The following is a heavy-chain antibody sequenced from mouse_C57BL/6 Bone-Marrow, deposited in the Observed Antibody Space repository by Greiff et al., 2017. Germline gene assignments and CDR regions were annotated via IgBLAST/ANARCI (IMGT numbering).Heavy chain of an antibody. Sequence: QVQLQQSGPELVKPGASVKLSCKASGYTFTSYDINWVQQRPGQGLEWIGWIYPRDGSTKYNEKFKGKATLTVDTSSSTAYMELHRLTSEDSAVYFCARDYGSSYWYFDVWGTGTTVTVSS. CDR3: ARDYGSSYWYFDV. CDR2: IYPRDGST. CDR1: GYTFTSYD. V-gene: IGHV1-85*01. J-gene: IGHJ1*03. D-gene: IGHD1-1*01.